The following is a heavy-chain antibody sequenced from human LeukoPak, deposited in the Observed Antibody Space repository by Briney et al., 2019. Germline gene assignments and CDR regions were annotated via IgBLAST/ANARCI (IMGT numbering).Heavy chain of an antibody. D-gene: IGHD3-16*01. J-gene: IGHJ3*01. CDR3: AREGASTISHAFDV. CDR1: GFPFSTFW. Sequence: PGGSLRLSCAASGFPFSTFWMTWVRQAPGRGVEWVANIIQDGSKRYYVGSVQGRFTLSRDNAKNSLYLQMNSLRAQDTAVYYCAREGASTISHAFDVWGQGTMVTVSS. CDR2: IIQDGSKR. V-gene: IGHV3-7*01.